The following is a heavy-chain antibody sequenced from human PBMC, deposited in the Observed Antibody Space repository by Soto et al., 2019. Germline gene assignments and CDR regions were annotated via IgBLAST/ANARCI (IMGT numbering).Heavy chain of an antibody. V-gene: IGHV1-18*01. Sequence: SXKVSCKASGYTXTSSGFALVRQAPGQGLEWMGWISANSGNTNYAQKLQGRVTMTTDTSTSTAYMELRGLRSEDTAVYYFSIVVVVAATRAWPNFDYWGQGTLGTVSS. J-gene: IGHJ4*02. D-gene: IGHD2-15*01. CDR2: ISANSGNT. CDR1: GYTXTSSG. CDR3: SIVVVVAATRAWPNFDY.